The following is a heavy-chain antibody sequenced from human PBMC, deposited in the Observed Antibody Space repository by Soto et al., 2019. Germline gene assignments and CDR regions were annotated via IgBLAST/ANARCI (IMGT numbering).Heavy chain of an antibody. V-gene: IGHV3-23*01. Sequence: EVPLLESGGGLVQPGGSLRLSCAPSGIALRNYAMSWVRQAPGKGLEWVTAMSGSGGDTYYSDSVKGRFTISRDNSKNTLYLQMNSLRAEDTAVYYCAKGGISLVRGSFDYWGQGTLVTVSS. D-gene: IGHD3-10*01. CDR3: AKGGISLVRGSFDY. CDR1: GIALRNYA. CDR2: MSGSGGDT. J-gene: IGHJ4*02.